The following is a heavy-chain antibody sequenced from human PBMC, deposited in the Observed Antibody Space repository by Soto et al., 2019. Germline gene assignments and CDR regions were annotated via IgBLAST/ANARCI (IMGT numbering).Heavy chain of an antibody. CDR3: ARVSSPGPYYFDY. V-gene: IGHV4-34*01. Sequence: LXLTCAVYRGSFSGYYWSWISQPPGKGLEWIGEINHSGSTNYNPSLKSRVTISVDTSKNQFSLKLSSVTAADTAVYYCARVSSPGPYYFDYWGQGTLVTVSS. CDR2: INHSGST. J-gene: IGHJ4*02. CDR1: RGSFSGYY.